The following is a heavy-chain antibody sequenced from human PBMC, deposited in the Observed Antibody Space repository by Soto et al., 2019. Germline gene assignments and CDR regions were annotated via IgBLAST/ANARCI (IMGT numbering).Heavy chain of an antibody. D-gene: IGHD3-22*01. Sequence: PSDSLSLTFNISGVSIRIRRYYWSWVRQPPGKGLEWIGSIYYSGSTYYNPSLKSRVTISVDTSKNQFSLKLSSVTAADTAVYYCARPVKPYYYDSSGYYFDYWGQGTLVTVS. CDR2: IYYSGST. V-gene: IGHV4-39*01. J-gene: IGHJ4*02. CDR3: ARPVKPYYYDSSGYYFDY. CDR1: GVSIRIRRYY.